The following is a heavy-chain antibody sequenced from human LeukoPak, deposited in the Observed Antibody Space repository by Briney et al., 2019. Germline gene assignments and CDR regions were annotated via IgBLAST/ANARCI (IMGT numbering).Heavy chain of an antibody. Sequence: PSETPSLTCTVSGYSISSGYYWGWIRQPPGKGLEWIGSIYHSGSTYYNPSLKSRVTISVDTSKNQFSLKLSSVTAADTAVYYCARAEYSSSWYRVNWFDPWGQGTLVTVSS. D-gene: IGHD6-13*01. V-gene: IGHV4-38-2*02. CDR2: IYHSGST. J-gene: IGHJ5*02. CDR1: GYSISSGYY. CDR3: ARAEYSSSWYRVNWFDP.